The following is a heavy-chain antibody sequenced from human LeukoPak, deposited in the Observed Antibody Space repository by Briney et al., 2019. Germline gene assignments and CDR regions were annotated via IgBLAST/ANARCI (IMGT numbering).Heavy chain of an antibody. D-gene: IGHD4-17*01. J-gene: IGHJ3*02. Sequence: GGSLRLSCAASGFTFSSYAMSWVRQAPGKGLEWVSAISGSGGSTYYADSVKGRFTISRDNSKNTLYLQMNSLKTEDTAVYYCTTEMDYGDYEVGDDAFDIWGQGTMVTVSS. V-gene: IGHV3-23*01. CDR3: TTEMDYGDYEVGDDAFDI. CDR1: GFTFSSYA. CDR2: ISGSGGST.